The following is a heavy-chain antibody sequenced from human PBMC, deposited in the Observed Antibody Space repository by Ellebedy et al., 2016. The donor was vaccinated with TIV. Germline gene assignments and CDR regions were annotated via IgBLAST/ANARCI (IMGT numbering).Heavy chain of an antibody. J-gene: IGHJ4*02. CDR3: ARSRDYDTPLDY. CDR1: GFTVSSNY. V-gene: IGHV3-53*01. D-gene: IGHD3-22*01. CDR2: IHSGGST. Sequence: GESLKISCAASGFTVSSNYMSWVRQAPGMGLEWVTVIHSGGSTYYADSVKGRLTISRDNSKNTLYLQMNSLTVEDTAVYYCARSRDYDTPLDYWGQGTLVTVSS.